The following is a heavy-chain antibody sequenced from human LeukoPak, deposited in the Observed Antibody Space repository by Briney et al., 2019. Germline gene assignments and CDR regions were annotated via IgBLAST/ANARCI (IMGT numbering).Heavy chain of an antibody. J-gene: IGHJ4*02. V-gene: IGHV3-30-3*01. CDR1: GFTFSSYA. D-gene: IGHD5-18*01. CDR3: ARGGEIQLWLLSDY. Sequence: GGSLRLSCAASGFTFSSYAMHWVRQAPGKGLEWVAVISYDGSNKYYADSVKGRFTISRDNSKNTLYLQMNSLRAEDTAVYYCARGGEIQLWLLSDYWGQGTLVTVSS. CDR2: ISYDGSNK.